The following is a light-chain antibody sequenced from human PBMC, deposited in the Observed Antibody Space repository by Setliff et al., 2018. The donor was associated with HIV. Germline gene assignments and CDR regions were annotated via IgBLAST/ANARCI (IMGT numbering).Light chain of an antibody. Sequence: SYELTQPPSVSVAPGKTATITCGGNNIGGKTVHWYQQKPGQAPVLVVYDDRDRPSGIPERFSGSNSGNTATLTIGRVEAGDAADYYCQVWDISGDHGLFGEGTKVTVL. J-gene: IGLJ3*02. CDR3: QVWDISGDHGL. CDR2: DDR. V-gene: IGLV3-21*03. CDR1: NIGGKT.